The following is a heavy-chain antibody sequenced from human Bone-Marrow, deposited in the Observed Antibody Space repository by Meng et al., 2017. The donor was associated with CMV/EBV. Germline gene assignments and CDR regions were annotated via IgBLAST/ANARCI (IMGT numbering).Heavy chain of an antibody. Sequence: SETLSLTCAVYGGSFSGYYWSWIRQPPGKGLEWIGEINHSGSTNYNPSLKSRVTISVDTSKNQFSLKLSSVTAAGTAVYYCASLRTWIQRWGQGTLVTVSS. V-gene: IGHV4-34*01. D-gene: IGHD5-18*01. J-gene: IGHJ4*02. CDR1: GGSFSGYY. CDR2: INHSGST. CDR3: ASLRTWIQR.